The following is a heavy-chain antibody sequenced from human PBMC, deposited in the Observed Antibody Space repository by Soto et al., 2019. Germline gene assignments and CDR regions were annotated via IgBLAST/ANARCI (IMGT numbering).Heavy chain of an antibody. Sequence: GSLRLSGAASVFTFSSYGMHWVRQAPGKGLEWVAVIWYDGSNKYYADSVKGRFTISRDNSKNTLYLQMNSLRAEDTAVYYCAREYSSSSGRGYGMDVWGQGTTVTVSS. CDR3: AREYSSSSGRGYGMDV. D-gene: IGHD6-6*01. V-gene: IGHV3-33*01. CDR1: VFTFSSYG. CDR2: IWYDGSNK. J-gene: IGHJ6*02.